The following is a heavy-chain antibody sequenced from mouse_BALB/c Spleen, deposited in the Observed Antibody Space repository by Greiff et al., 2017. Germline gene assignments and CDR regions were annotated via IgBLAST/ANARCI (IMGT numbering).Heavy chain of an antibody. D-gene: IGHD1-1*01. V-gene: IGHV5-6*01. J-gene: IGHJ1*01. CDR3: ASLITTKYFDV. Sequence: EVHLVESGGDLVKPGGSLKLSCAASGFTFSSYGMSWVRQTPDKRLEWVATISSGGSYTYYPDSVKGRFTISRDNAKNTLYLQMSSLKSEDTAMYYCASLITTKYFDVWGAGTTVTVSS. CDR1: GFTFSSYG. CDR2: ISSGGSYT.